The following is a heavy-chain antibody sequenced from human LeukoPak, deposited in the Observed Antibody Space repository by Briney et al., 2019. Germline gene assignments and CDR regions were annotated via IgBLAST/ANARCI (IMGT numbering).Heavy chain of an antibody. CDR3: ARGRRGSTSGYPDY. D-gene: IGHD5-18*01. V-gene: IGHV4-39*07. CDR1: VGSITDNNYY. Sequence: PSETLSLTCSVSVGSITDNNYYWTWSRQPPGEGLEEIGSFHGGSPYYNPSLKSRVTLSLATSKNQFSLDLNSVTAADTAVYYCARGRRGSTSGYPDYWGQGTLVTVSS. J-gene: IGHJ4*02. CDR2: FHGGSP.